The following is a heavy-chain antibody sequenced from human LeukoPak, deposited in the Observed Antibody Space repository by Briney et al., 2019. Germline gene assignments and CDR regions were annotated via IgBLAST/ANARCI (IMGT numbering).Heavy chain of an antibody. CDR1: GFTFSDYY. D-gene: IGHD4-17*01. CDR2: IYYSGST. V-gene: IGHV4-59*01. Sequence: GSLRLSCAASGFTFSDYYMSWIRQPPGKGLEWIGYIYYSGSTNYNPSLKSRVTISVDTSKNQFSLKLSSVTAADTAVYYCARDPGGYYGDYVSAFDIWGQGTMVTVSS. CDR3: ARDPGGYYGDYVSAFDI. J-gene: IGHJ3*02.